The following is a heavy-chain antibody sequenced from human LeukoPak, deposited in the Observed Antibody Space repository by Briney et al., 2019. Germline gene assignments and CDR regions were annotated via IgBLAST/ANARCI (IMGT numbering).Heavy chain of an antibody. J-gene: IGHJ4*02. CDR2: IYYSGST. CDR3: ARFSLMATTFDY. CDR1: DYSISRGYY. D-gene: IGHD5-24*01. V-gene: IGHV4-61*01. Sequence: SETLSLTCIVSDYSISRGYYWSWIRQPPGKGLEWIGYIYYSGSTNYNPSLKSRVTISVDTSKNQFSLKLSSVTAADTAVYYCARFSLMATTFDYWGQGTLVTVSS.